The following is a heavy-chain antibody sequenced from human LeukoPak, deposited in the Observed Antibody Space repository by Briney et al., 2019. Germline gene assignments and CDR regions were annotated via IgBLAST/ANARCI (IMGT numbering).Heavy chain of an antibody. V-gene: IGHV4-4*07. Sequence: SETLSLTCTVSGGSISSYYGSWIRQPAGKGLEWIGRIYTSGSTHYNPSLKSRVTMSVDTSKNQFSLKLSSVTTADTAVYYCARDLRHAFDIWGQGTMVTVSS. CDR3: ARDLRHAFDI. D-gene: IGHD5/OR15-5a*01. CDR2: IYTSGST. J-gene: IGHJ3*02. CDR1: GGSISSYY.